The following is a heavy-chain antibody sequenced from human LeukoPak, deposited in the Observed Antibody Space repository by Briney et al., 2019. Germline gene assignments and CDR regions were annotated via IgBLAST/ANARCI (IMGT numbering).Heavy chain of an antibody. Sequence: GGSLRLSCAASGFTSTNYAMNWVRQAPGKGLEWVAIIYSGGGTTKYYAESVKDRFTITRDDSRDTLYLQMNSLRAEDTAVYYCVVILVPGGVWHFDLWGRGTLVTVSS. J-gene: IGHJ2*01. V-gene: IGHV3-33*03. CDR3: VVILVPGGVWHFDL. CDR2: IYSGGGTTK. CDR1: GFTSTNYA. D-gene: IGHD2-2*01.